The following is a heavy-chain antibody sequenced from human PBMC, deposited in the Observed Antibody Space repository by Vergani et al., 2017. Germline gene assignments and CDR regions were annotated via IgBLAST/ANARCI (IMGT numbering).Heavy chain of an antibody. Sequence: QVQLVQSGAEVKKPGASVKVSCKASGYTFTSYYMHWVRQAPGQGLEWMGIINPSGGSTSYAQKFQGRVTMTRDTSTSTVYMELSRLRSDDTAVYYCAREVGSYYPRSHYYYGMDVWGQGTTVTVSS. CDR3: AREVGSYYPRSHYYYGMDV. J-gene: IGHJ6*02. V-gene: IGHV1-46*01. CDR2: INPSGGST. CDR1: GYTFTSYY. D-gene: IGHD1-26*01.